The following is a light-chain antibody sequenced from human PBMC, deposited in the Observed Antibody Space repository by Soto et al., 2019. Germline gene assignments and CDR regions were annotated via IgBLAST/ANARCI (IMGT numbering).Light chain of an antibody. Sequence: EIVMTQSPATLSVSPGGRATLSCRASQNIGSDLAWYQQRPGQAPRLLIYGASTRATGIPARFSGSGSGTEFTLTISSLQSEDFAVYHCQQYSTLSWTFGQGTKVEIK. CDR1: QNIGSD. CDR3: QQYSTLSWT. CDR2: GAS. V-gene: IGKV3-15*01. J-gene: IGKJ1*01.